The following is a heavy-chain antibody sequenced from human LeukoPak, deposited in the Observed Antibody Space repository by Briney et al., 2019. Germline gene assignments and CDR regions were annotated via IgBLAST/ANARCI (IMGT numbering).Heavy chain of an antibody. CDR2: IIPIFGTA. Sequence: SVKVSCKASGGTFSSHAISWVRQAPGQGLEWMGRIIPIFGTANYAQKFQGRVTITTDESTSTAYMELSSLRSEDTAVYYCAREWYDSSGYYREYYFDYWGQGTLVTVSS. J-gene: IGHJ4*02. V-gene: IGHV1-69*05. CDR1: GGTFSSHA. D-gene: IGHD3-22*01. CDR3: AREWYDSSGYYREYYFDY.